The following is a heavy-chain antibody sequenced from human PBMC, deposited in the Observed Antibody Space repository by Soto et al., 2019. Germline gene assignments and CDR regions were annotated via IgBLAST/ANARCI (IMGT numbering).Heavy chain of an antibody. CDR3: ARSRYSGYDYPFDY. V-gene: IGHV3-7*01. Sequence: GGSLRLSCAASGFTFSSYWMSWVRQAPGKGLEWVANIKQDGSEKYYVDSVKGRFTISRDNAKNSLYLQMNSLRAEDTAVYYCARSRYSGYDYPFDYWGQGTLVTVSS. CDR2: IKQDGSEK. J-gene: IGHJ4*02. CDR1: GFTFSSYW. D-gene: IGHD5-12*01.